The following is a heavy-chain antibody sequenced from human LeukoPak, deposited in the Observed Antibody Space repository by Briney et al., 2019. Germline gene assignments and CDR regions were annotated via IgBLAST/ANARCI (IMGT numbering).Heavy chain of an antibody. J-gene: IGHJ4*02. D-gene: IGHD3-22*01. CDR2: ISAYNGNT. CDR1: GYTFTSYG. Sequence: ASVKVSCKASGYTFTSYGISWVPQAPGQGLEWMGWISAYNGNTDYAQKLQGRVTMTTDTSTSTAYMELRSLRSDDTAVYYCARDHIDDSSSSWGQGTLVTVSS. V-gene: IGHV1-18*01. CDR3: ARDHIDDSSSS.